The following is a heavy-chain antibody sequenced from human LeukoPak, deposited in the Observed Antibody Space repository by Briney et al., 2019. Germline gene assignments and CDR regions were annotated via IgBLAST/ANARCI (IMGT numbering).Heavy chain of an antibody. CDR1: GFIFSNYA. D-gene: IGHD6-13*01. CDR3: AKDNRIAASGTNWFDP. Sequence: GGSLRLSCAASGFIFSNYAMSWVRQAPGKGLEWVSAVGGGGGSTYYADSVKGRFTISRDNSKNTLFLQMNSLRAEDTALYYCAKDNRIAASGTNWFDPWGQGTLVTVSS. V-gene: IGHV3-23*01. CDR2: VGGGGGST. J-gene: IGHJ5*02.